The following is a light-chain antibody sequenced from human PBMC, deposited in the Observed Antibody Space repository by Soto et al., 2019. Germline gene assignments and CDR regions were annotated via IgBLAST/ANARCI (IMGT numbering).Light chain of an antibody. CDR2: TTP. Sequence: DIQMTQSPSSLSASVGDRVTITCRASQSIRSDLNWYQQRPGKAPKLLIYTTPNLESGVPSRFSGSGSGTDFTLTISNLQPEDFATYFCQQGFSRPRTFGLGTTVEVK. V-gene: IGKV1-39*01. J-gene: IGKJ1*01. CDR3: QQGFSRPRT. CDR1: QSIRSD.